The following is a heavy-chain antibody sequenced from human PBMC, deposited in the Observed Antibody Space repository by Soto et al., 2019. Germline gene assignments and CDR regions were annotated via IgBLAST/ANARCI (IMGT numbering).Heavy chain of an antibody. J-gene: IGHJ6*02. CDR2: ISSSSSYI. V-gene: IGHV3-21*01. CDR3: ARDPTGYSSRSHYYYYAMDV. D-gene: IGHD6-13*01. CDR1: GFTFSSYS. Sequence: PGGSLRLSCAASGFTFSSYSMNWVRQAPGKGLEWVSSISSSSSYIYYADSVKGRFTISRDNATNSLYLQMNSLRAEDTAVYYCARDPTGYSSRSHYYYYAMDVWGQGTTVTSP.